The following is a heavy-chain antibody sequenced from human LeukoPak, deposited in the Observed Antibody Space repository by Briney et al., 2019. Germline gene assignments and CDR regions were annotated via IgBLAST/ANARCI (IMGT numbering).Heavy chain of an antibody. CDR1: GYTFTGYY. V-gene: IGHV1-2*02. CDR3: ARERLYCSGGSCYSTVGYRALGY. D-gene: IGHD2-15*01. J-gene: IGHJ4*02. CDR2: INPNSGGT. Sequence: EASVKVSCKASGYTFTGYYMHWVRQAPGQGLEWMGWINPNSGGTNYAQKFQGRVTMTRDTSISTAYMELSRLRSDDTAVYYCARERLYCSGGSCYSTVGYRALGYWGQGTLVTVSS.